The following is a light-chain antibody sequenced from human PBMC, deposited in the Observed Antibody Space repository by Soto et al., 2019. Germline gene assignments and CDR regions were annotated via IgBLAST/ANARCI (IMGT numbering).Light chain of an antibody. CDR1: QSVNNN. Sequence: EIILTQSPASLSVSPGERATLSCRASQSVNNNLAWYQQKPGQAPRLLIYGASTRATGIPGRFRGSGSGTEFTLTITSLQSEDFAVYFCQQYNNLPPDTSGQGTKLEIK. J-gene: IGKJ2*01. CDR3: QQYNNLPPDT. CDR2: GAS. V-gene: IGKV3-15*01.